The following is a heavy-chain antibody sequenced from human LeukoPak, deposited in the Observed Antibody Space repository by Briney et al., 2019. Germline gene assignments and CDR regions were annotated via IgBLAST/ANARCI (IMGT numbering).Heavy chain of an antibody. Sequence: GGSLRLSCAASGFTFSNYWMHWVRQAPGKGLVWVSRIKTDGSSTDYADSVRGRFTISRDNAKKTLYLQMSRLRVEDTVVYYCGRGPGGYFGLDVWGKGTTVTVSS. CDR3: GRGPGGYFGLDV. D-gene: IGHD3-10*01. J-gene: IGHJ6*04. CDR2: IKTDGSST. V-gene: IGHV3-74*01. CDR1: GFTFSNYW.